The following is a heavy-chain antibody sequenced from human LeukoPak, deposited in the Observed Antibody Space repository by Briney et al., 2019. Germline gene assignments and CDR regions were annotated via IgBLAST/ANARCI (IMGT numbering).Heavy chain of an antibody. CDR1: GGSISSSSYH. CDR3: VREYSRSVVAGSRPDL. Sequence: PSETLALTCTVSGGSISSSSYHWGWIRQSPAKGLEWIGSMYYRGTTYENSSLKSRLTLSIDTSKNQFSLKLTSVTAADTGVYYCVREYSRSVVAGSRPDLWGQGLLVTVSS. V-gene: IGHV4-39*02. J-gene: IGHJ4*02. D-gene: IGHD2-21*01. CDR2: MYYRGTT.